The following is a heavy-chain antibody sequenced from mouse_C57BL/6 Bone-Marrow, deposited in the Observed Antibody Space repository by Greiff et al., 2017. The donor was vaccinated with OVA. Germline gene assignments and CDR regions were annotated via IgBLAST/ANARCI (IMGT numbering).Heavy chain of an antibody. V-gene: IGHV1-82*01. CDR3: ARPYSNYPFAY. D-gene: IGHD2-5*01. Sequence: QVQLQQSGPELVKTGASVKISCKASGYAFSSSWMNWVKQRPGKGLEWIGRIYPGDGDTNYNGKFKGKATLTAEKSSSTAYMQLSSLTSEDSAVYFCARPYSNYPFAYWGQGTLVTVSA. CDR1: GYAFSSSW. CDR2: IYPGDGDT. J-gene: IGHJ3*01.